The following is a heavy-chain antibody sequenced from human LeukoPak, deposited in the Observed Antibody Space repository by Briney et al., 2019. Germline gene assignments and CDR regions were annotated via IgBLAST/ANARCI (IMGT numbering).Heavy chain of an antibody. D-gene: IGHD3-10*01. J-gene: IGHJ6*02. CDR3: ARDRSGILGYYYNGMDV. CDR2: VAYTGST. CDR1: GGSITSGEHY. Sequence: KPSQTLSLTCTVSGGSITSGEHYCSWIRQPPGKGLEWIGYVAYTGSTNYNPSLSSRVTMSVDTSKNQFSLKLSSVTAADTAVYYCARDRSGILGYYYNGMDVWGQGTTVTVSS. V-gene: IGHV4-30-4*01.